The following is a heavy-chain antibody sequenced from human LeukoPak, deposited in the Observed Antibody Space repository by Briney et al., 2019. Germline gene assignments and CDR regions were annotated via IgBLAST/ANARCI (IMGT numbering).Heavy chain of an antibody. V-gene: IGHV4-59*01. CDR3: ATDIAAAGTAFDN. CDR1: GGSISSYY. Sequence: SETLSLTCTVSGGSISSYYWSWIRQPPGKGLEWIGYIYYSGSTNYNPSLKSRVTISVDTSKNQFSLKLSSVTAADTAVYYCATDIAAAGTAFDNWGQGTMVTVSS. D-gene: IGHD6-13*01. CDR2: IYYSGST. J-gene: IGHJ3*02.